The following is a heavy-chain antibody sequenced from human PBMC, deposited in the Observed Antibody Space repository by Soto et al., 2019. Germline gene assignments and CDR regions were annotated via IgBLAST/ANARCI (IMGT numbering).Heavy chain of an antibody. J-gene: IGHJ6*02. V-gene: IGHV3-43*01. CDR2: ISWDGGST. D-gene: IGHD1-20*01. Sequence: GGSLRLSCAASGFTFDDYTMHWVRQAPGKGLEWVSLISWDGGSTYYADSVKGRFTISRDNSKNSLYLQMNSLRTEDTAVYYCAKGKYNWNYYYGMDVWAKGPRSPSP. CDR1: GFTFDDYT. CDR3: AKGKYNWNYYYGMDV.